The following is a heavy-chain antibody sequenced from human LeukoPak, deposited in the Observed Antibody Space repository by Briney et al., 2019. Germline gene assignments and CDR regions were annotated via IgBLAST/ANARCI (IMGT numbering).Heavy chain of an antibody. V-gene: IGHV3-48*04. J-gene: IGHJ4*02. Sequence: GGFLRLSCAASGFTFSSYSMHWVRQAPGKGLEWVSFISSSSSTIYYADSVKGRFTISRDNAKNSLYLQMNILRAEDTAVYYCAGGYSYGSLFDYWGQGTLVTVSS. D-gene: IGHD5-18*01. CDR2: ISSSSSTI. CDR1: GFTFSSYS. CDR3: AGGYSYGSLFDY.